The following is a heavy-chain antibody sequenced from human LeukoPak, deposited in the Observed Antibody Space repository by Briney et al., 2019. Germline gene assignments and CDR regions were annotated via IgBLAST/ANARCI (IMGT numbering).Heavy chain of an antibody. CDR1: GFTFSSYE. V-gene: IGHV3-21*01. D-gene: IGHD3-10*01. CDR3: AREGSGSYYNPNWFDP. Sequence: PGGSLRLSCAASGFTFSSYEINWVRQAPGKGLEWVSSISSSSSYIYYADSVKGRFTISRDNAKNSLYLQMNSLRAEDTAVYYCAREGSGSYYNPNWFDPWGQGTLVTVSS. J-gene: IGHJ5*02. CDR2: ISSSSSYI.